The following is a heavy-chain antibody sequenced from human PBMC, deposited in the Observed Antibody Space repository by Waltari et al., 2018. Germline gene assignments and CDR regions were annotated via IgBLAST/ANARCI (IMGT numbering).Heavy chain of an antibody. CDR2: IYPGDSDT. J-gene: IGHJ4*02. CDR1: GYSFTSYW. CDR3: AGRSRIAAAGTGFDY. Sequence: EVQLVQSGAEVKKPGESLKISCKGSGYSFTSYWIGWVRQMPGKGLEWLGIIYPGDSDTTYSPSVQGQVTISADKSISTAYLQWSSLKASDTAMYYWAGRSRIAAAGTGFDYWGQGTLVTVSS. V-gene: IGHV5-51*01. D-gene: IGHD6-13*01.